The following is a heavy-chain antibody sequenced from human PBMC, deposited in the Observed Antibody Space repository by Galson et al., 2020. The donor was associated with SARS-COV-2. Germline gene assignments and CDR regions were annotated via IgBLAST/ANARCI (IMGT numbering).Heavy chain of an antibody. V-gene: IGHV3-33*01. Sequence: GGSLRLSCAASGFTFSSYGMHWVRQAPGKGLEWVAVIWYDGSNKYYADSVKGRFTISRDNSKNTLYLQMNSLRAEDTAVYYCARASAYYDRLPDAFDIWGQGTMVTVSS. CDR3: ARASAYYDRLPDAFDI. D-gene: IGHD3-22*01. CDR1: GFTFSSYG. J-gene: IGHJ3*02. CDR2: IWYDGSNK.